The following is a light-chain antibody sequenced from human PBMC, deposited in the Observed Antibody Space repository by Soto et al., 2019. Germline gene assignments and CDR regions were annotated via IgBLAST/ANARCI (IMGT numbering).Light chain of an antibody. CDR3: AAWDDSLSGVV. CDR2: SNT. J-gene: IGLJ2*01. CDR1: GSNIGSNT. V-gene: IGLV1-44*01. Sequence: QSVLTQPPSASGTPGQRVTISCSGSGSNIGSNTVNWYQQLPGTAPKVLIYSNTQRPSGVPDRFSGSKSGTSASLAISGLRSEDEADYYCAAWDDSLSGVVFGGGTKLTVL.